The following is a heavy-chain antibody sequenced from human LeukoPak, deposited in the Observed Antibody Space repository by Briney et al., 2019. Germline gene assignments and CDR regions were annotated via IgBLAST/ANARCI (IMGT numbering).Heavy chain of an antibody. CDR3: ARGFCSGGSCYSGGDYFDY. CDR2: INHSGST. J-gene: IGHJ4*02. Sequence: NTSETLSLTCAVYGGSFSGYYWSWIRQPPGMGLEWTGEINHSGSTNYNPSLKSRVTISVDTSKNQFSLKLSSVTAADTAVYYCARGFCSGGSCYSGGDYFDYWGQGTLVTVSS. D-gene: IGHD2-15*01. CDR1: GGSFSGYY. V-gene: IGHV4-34*01.